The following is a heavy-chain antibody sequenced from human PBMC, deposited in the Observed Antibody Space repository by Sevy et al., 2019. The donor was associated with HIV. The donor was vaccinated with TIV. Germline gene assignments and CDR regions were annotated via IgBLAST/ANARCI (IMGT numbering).Heavy chain of an antibody. CDR2: IFSSGST. CDR3: VSLFLSYRSGWCYFDY. J-gene: IGHJ4*02. V-gene: IGHV3-66*02. CDR1: GFTVNDKY. D-gene: IGHD6-19*01. Sequence: GGSLRLSCAISGFTVNDKYIIWVRQAPGKGLEWVSVIFSSGSTYYADSAKGRFTISRDNSKNTVYLQMSSLRAEDTAVYYCVSLFLSYRSGWCYFDYWGQGTLVTVSS.